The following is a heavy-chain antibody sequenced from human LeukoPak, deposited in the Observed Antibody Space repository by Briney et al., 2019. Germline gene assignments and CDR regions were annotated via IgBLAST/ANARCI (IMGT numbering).Heavy chain of an antibody. CDR2: IYSGGST. CDR1: GFTVSSNY. D-gene: IGHD6-19*01. J-gene: IGHJ4*02. Sequence: GGSLRLSCAASGFTVSSNYMSLVRQAPRKGLEWVSVIYSGGSTYYADSVKGRFTISRDNSKNTLYLQMNSLRAEDTAVYYCARDQLGYSSDWVTDYWGQGTLVTVSS. V-gene: IGHV3-66*01. CDR3: ARDQLGYSSDWVTDY.